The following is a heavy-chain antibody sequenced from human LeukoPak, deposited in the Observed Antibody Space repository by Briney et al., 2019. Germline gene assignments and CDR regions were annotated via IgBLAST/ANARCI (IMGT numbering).Heavy chain of an antibody. Sequence: PGESLRLSCAASGFSVSNKYMSWVRQAPGKGLEWVSVIYTGGDTYYADSVRGRFTISRDNSKNTVNLQMNSLRAADTALYYCAGGQMFTSGGFDDWGQGTLVTVSS. CDR3: AGGQMFTSGGFDD. CDR2: IYTGGDT. V-gene: IGHV3-53*01. CDR1: GFSVSNKY. D-gene: IGHD6-19*01. J-gene: IGHJ4*02.